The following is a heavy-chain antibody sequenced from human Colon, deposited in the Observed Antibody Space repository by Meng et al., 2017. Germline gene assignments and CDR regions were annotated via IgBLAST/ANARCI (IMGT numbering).Heavy chain of an antibody. V-gene: IGHV4-4*02. D-gene: IGHD6-19*01. CDR1: GGSITRSDW. J-gene: IGHJ5*02. CDR3: AREVVVAGTRNWLDP. CDR2: TYQNGRP. Sequence: QVALQESGQGWGTRAGTLSLTCTVLGGSITRSDWWSWVRQTPGKGLEWIGETYQNGRPNYNPSLKSRVTISVDKSENQFSLNMTSVSAADTAVYYCAREVVVAGTRNWLDPWGQGILVTVSS.